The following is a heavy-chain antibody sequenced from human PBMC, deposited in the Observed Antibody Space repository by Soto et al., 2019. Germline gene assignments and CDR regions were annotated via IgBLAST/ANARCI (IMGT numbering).Heavy chain of an antibody. CDR2: IWYDGSNK. D-gene: IGHD3-3*01. Sequence: VGSLRLSCAASGFTFSSYGMHWVRQAPGKGLEWVAVIWYDGSNKYYADSVKGRFTISRDNSKNTLYLQMNSLRAEDTAVYYCASSGFWSGYCLDYWGQGTLVTVSS. CDR3: ASSGFWSGYCLDY. V-gene: IGHV3-33*01. J-gene: IGHJ4*02. CDR1: GFTFSSYG.